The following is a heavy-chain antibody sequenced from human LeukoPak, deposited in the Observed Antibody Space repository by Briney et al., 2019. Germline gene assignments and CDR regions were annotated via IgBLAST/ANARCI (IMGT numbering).Heavy chain of an antibody. J-gene: IGHJ5*02. D-gene: IGHD6-13*01. CDR2: INHSGST. CDR3: ARVGGSSWYSGLHWFDR. V-gene: IGHV4-34*01. Sequence: SETLSLTCPVYGGSFSGYYWSWIRQPPGKGLEWIGEINHSGSTNYNPSLKSRVTISVDTSKNQFSLKLSSVTAADTAVYYCARVGGSSWYSGLHWFDRGGQGSLVTVSS. CDR1: GGSFSGYY.